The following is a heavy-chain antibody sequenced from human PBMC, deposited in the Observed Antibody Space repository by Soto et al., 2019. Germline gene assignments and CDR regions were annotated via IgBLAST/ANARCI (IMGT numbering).Heavy chain of an antibody. CDR1: GASIRSSDYY. Sequence: SETLSLTCTVSGASIRSSDYYWAWIRQPPGKGQEWIGSIYYTGSTYYTPSLKSRGSISADTSKNQFSLKLTSVTAADTAVYHCVSGGRWETPQDYWGQGTLVTVSS. J-gene: IGHJ4*02. CDR3: VSGGRWETPQDY. D-gene: IGHD1-26*01. CDR2: IYYTGST. V-gene: IGHV4-39*01.